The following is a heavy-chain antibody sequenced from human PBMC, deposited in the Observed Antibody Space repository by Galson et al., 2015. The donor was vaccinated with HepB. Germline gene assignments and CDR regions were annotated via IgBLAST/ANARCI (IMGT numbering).Heavy chain of an antibody. CDR3: DFLRGYDLKPLDY. Sequence: SLRLSCAASTFIFSTYSMNWVRQAPGKGLECISYISSSSTTIYYADSVKGRSTISRDNAKNSLYLQMNSLRAEDTAVYYCDFLRGYDLKPLDYWGQGTLVTVSS. CDR1: TFIFSTYS. V-gene: IGHV3-48*04. J-gene: IGHJ4*02. D-gene: IGHD5-12*01. CDR2: ISSSSTTI.